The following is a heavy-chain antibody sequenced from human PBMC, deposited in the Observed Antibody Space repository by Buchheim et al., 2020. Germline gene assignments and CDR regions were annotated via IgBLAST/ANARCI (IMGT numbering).Heavy chain of an antibody. Sequence: QVQLQESGPGLVKPLETLSLTCTVSGGSVSNGSHYWSWVRQPPGKGLEWIGYVYYNGGTNYNPSLKSRVTISIDTSKDQFSLRLSSVSAADTAAYYCARVARSSGIDYWGQGTL. V-gene: IGHV4-61*01. CDR1: GGSVSNGSHY. D-gene: IGHD3-22*01. CDR2: VYYNGGT. CDR3: ARVARSSGIDY. J-gene: IGHJ4*02.